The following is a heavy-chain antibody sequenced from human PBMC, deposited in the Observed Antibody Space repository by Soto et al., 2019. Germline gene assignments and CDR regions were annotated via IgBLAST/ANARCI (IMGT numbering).Heavy chain of an antibody. CDR3: ARDRGYADYGMDV. J-gene: IGHJ6*02. CDR1: GGTFSSYA. Sequence: SVKVSCKASGGTFSSYAISWVRQAPGQGLEWMGGIIPIFGTANYAQKFQGRVMITADESTSTAYMELSSLRSEDTAVYYCARDRGYADYGMDVWGQGTTVTVSS. V-gene: IGHV1-69*13. D-gene: IGHD2-8*01. CDR2: IIPIFGTA.